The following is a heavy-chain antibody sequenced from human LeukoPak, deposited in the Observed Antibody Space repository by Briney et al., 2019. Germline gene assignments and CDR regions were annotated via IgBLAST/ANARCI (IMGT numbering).Heavy chain of an antibody. CDR2: IYPGDSDT. D-gene: IGHD5-18*01. V-gene: IGHV5-51*01. CDR1: GYSFTNYW. J-gene: IGHJ3*02. Sequence: GESLKISCKGSGYSFTNYWIGWVRQMPGKGLEWMGIIYPGDSDTRYSPSFQGQVTISADKSITTAYLQWSSLKASDTAMYYCARGGYSYGWNDAFDIWGQGTMVTVSS. CDR3: ARGGYSYGWNDAFDI.